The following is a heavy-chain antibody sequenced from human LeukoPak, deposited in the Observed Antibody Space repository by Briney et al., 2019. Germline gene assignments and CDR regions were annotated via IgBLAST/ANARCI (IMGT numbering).Heavy chain of an antibody. D-gene: IGHD4-23*01. CDR3: ARGGTVANYYYYGMDV. V-gene: IGHV4-30-4*08. J-gene: IGHJ6*02. CDR1: GGSFSGYY. Sequence: SETLPLTCAVYGGSFSGYYWSWIRQPPGKGLEWIGYIYYSGSTYYNPSLKSRVTISVDTSKNQFSLKLSSVTAADTAVYYCARGGTVANYYYYGMDVWGQGTTVTVSS. CDR2: IYYSGST.